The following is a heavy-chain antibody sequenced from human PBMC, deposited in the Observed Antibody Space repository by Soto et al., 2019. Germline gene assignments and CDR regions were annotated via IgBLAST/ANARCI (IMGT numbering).Heavy chain of an antibody. V-gene: IGHV3-74*01. CDR3: ARGPRVSSTGTGAH. J-gene: IGHJ4*02. D-gene: IGHD1-1*01. CDR2: ISDDGSTA. Sequence: GGSLRLSCSVSGFTFSAYLMHWVRQVPGKGLTWVSRISDDGSTATYADSVKGRFVISRDNAKNSLYLEMNTLRADDSGLYYWARGPRVSSTGTGAHWGRGTMLTV. CDR1: GFTFSAYL.